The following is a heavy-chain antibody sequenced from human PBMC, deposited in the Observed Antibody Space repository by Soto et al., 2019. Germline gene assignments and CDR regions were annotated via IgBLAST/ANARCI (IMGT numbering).Heavy chain of an antibody. CDR3: TTRSYYYYGMDV. CDR2: IKSKTDGGTT. J-gene: IGHJ6*02. CDR1: GFTFSNAW. Sequence: EVQLVESGGGLVKPGGSLRLSCAASGFTFSNAWMNWVRQAPGKGLEWVGRIKSKTDGGTTDYAAPVKGRFTISRDDSKNTLYLQMNSLKTEDTAVHYCTTRSYYYYGMDVWGQGTTVTVSS. V-gene: IGHV3-15*07.